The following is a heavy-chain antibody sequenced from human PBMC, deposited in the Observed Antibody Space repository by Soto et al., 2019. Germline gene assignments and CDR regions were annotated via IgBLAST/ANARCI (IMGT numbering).Heavy chain of an antibody. J-gene: IGHJ4*02. CDR2: ISGSGGST. Sequence: PGGSLRLSCAASGFTFSSYAMSWVRQAPGKGLEWVSAISGSGGSTYYADSVKGRFTISRDNSKNTLYLQMNSLRAEDTAVYYCVKGKESSSWYAVGFDYWGQGTLVTVSS. D-gene: IGHD6-13*01. V-gene: IGHV3-23*01. CDR1: GFTFSSYA. CDR3: VKGKESSSWYAVGFDY.